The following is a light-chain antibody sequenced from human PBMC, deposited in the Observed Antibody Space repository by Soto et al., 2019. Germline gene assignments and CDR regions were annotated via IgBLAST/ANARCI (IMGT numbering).Light chain of an antibody. J-gene: IGLJ1*01. CDR3: SSYRTNNICQIV. V-gene: IGLV2-14*03. Sequence: QSALTQPASVSGSPGQSITISCTGTSSDVGGYNYVSWYQHHPGKAPKLMIYDVSNRPSGVSNRFSGSKSGNTASLSISGLQPEDEAVYYCSSYRTNNICQIVCGTGTIVNVL. CDR2: DVS. CDR1: SSDVGGYNY.